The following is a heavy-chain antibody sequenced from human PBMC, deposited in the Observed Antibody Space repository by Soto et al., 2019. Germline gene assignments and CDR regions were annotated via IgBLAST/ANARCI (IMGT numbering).Heavy chain of an antibody. V-gene: IGHV2-5*01. D-gene: IGHD6-6*01. CDR1: GFSLTTSGVG. CDR2: IYWNDDK. J-gene: IGHJ4*02. Sequence: QITLKESGPTLVKPTQTLTLTCTFSGFSLTTSGVGVGWIRQPPGKALEWLALIYWNDDKRYSPSLKSRLTITKDNAKNQVVLTMTNMDPVDTATYYCARRQKYSSSLEWGQGTLVTVSS. CDR3: ARRQKYSSSLE.